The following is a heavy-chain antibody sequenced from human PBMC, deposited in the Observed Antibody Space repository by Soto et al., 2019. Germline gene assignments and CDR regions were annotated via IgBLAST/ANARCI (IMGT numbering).Heavy chain of an antibody. V-gene: IGHV4-39*01. D-gene: IGHD1-26*01. Sequence: QLQLQESGPGLVKPSETLSLTCTVSGGSISSSSYYWGWIRQPPGKGLEWIGSIYYSGSTYYNPSLKSRVTISVHTSNNQFSLKLSSVTAADTAVYYCASIWTGSYGESIWFDPWGQGTLVTVSS. CDR1: GGSISSSSYY. CDR2: IYYSGST. CDR3: ASIWTGSYGESIWFDP. J-gene: IGHJ5*02.